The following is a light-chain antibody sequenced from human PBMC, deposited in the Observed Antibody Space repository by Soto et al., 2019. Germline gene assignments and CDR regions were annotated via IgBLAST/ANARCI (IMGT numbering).Light chain of an antibody. J-gene: IGKJ1*01. CDR3: QQYDNDSWT. V-gene: IGKV1-5*03. Sequence: DIQMTQSPSTLSASVGDRVIITCRASQSISSWLAWYQQKPGKAPNLLIYKASALKSGVTSRFSGSGSGTEFTLTISSLQPEDFATYYCQQYDNDSWTFGQGTKVEIK. CDR2: KAS. CDR1: QSISSW.